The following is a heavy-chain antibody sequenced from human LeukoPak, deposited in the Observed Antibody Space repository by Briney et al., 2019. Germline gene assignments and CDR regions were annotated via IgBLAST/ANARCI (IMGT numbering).Heavy chain of an antibody. D-gene: IGHD3-10*01. CDR3: ATQRGGTMVRGVTPLDV. CDR2: ISGSGGST. Sequence: GGSLRLSCAASGFTFSSYAMSWVRQAPGKGLEWVSAISGSGGSTYYADSVKGRFTISRDNSKNTLHLQMNSLRAEDTAVYYCATQRGGTMVRGVTPLDVWGQGTTVTVSS. CDR1: GFTFSSYA. V-gene: IGHV3-23*01. J-gene: IGHJ6*02.